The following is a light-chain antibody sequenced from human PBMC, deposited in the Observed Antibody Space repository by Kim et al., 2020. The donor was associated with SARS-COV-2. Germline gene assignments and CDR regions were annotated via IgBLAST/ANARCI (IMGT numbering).Light chain of an antibody. Sequence: EIVLTQSPGTLSLSPGERATLSCRASESTGYLAWYQQKPGQAPRLLIYGASSRATGIPDRFSGSESGTDFTLTISRLEPEDFAVYYCQQYGSSPPFTFGPGTKVDIK. CDR2: GAS. J-gene: IGKJ3*01. V-gene: IGKV3-20*01. CDR1: ESTGY. CDR3: QQYGSSPPFT.